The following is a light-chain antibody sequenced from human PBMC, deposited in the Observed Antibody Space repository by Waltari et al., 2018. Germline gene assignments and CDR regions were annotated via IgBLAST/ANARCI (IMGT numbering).Light chain of an antibody. CDR3: SAWDSSLSAWV. CDR2: RNN. V-gene: IGLV10-54*01. Sequence: QAGLTQPPSVSKGLGQTATLTCTGNSNNVGNKGAAWLQQHQGHPPKLLSYRNNNRPSGISEKLSASRSGNTASLTITGLQPEDEADYYCSAWDSSLSAWVFGGGTKLTVL. CDR1: SNNVGNKG. J-gene: IGLJ3*02.